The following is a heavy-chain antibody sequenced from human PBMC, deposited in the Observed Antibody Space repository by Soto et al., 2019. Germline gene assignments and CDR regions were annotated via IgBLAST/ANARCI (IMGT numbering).Heavy chain of an antibody. V-gene: IGHV3-73*02. CDR2: IRSKADSYAT. CDR1: GFTFSDSP. Sequence: EVQLVESGGGLVQPGGSLKLSCTASGFTFSDSPLHWVRQASGQGLEWVGRIRSKADSYATAYGASVKGRFTISRDDSKNTAYLQMNSLKTEDAAVYYCRSHAPEDMRRTWGQGTLVTVSS. D-gene: IGHD2-15*01. J-gene: IGHJ5*02. CDR3: RSHAPEDMRRT.